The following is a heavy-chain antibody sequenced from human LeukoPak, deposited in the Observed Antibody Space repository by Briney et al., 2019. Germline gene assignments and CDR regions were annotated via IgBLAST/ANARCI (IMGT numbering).Heavy chain of an antibody. D-gene: IGHD3-22*01. V-gene: IGHV4-59*13. CDR3: ARVFHDSSGYPLDY. CDR1: GGSMSSYY. J-gene: IGHJ4*02. CDR2: TYYRGNT. Sequence: SDTLSLTCTVLGGSMSSYYWSWIRQPPGKGLEWLGYTYYRGNTNYNPCLKSRVTISVDTSRNQFSLKVSSVTAADTAVYYCARVFHDSSGYPLDYWGQGTLVTVSS.